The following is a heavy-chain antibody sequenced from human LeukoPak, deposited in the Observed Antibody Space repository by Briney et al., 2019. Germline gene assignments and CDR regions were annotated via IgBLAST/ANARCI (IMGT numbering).Heavy chain of an antibody. CDR1: GGTFSSYA. Sequence: SVKVSCKASGGTFSSYAISWVRQAPGRGLEWMGGIIPIFGTANYAQKFQGRVTITADESTSTAYMELSSLRSEDTAVYYCARDYAATYYYYMDVWGKGTTVTVSS. CDR3: ARDYAATYYYYMDV. V-gene: IGHV1-69*13. CDR2: IIPIFGTA. J-gene: IGHJ6*03. D-gene: IGHD1-26*01.